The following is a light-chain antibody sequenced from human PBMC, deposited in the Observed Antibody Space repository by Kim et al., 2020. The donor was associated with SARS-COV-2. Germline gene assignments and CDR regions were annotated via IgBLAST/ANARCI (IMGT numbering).Light chain of an antibody. J-gene: IGLJ3*02. CDR2: YDS. Sequence: AQGKKAGMTCGGENIGSKSVYWYQQKPGQAPGLVIYYDSDRPSGIPERFSGSNSGNTATLTISRVEAGDEADYYCQVWDSSSDHVVFGGGTQLTVL. V-gene: IGLV3-21*04. CDR1: NIGSKS. CDR3: QVWDSSSDHVV.